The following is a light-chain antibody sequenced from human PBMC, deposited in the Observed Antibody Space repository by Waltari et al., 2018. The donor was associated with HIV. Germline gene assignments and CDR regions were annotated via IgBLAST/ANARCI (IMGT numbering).Light chain of an antibody. CDR3: QSTDTSGPFREV. J-gene: IGLJ3*02. V-gene: IGLV3-25*03. Sequence: SDELTQPPSVSVPPGQTAKITCSGNALPKQYVDWSQQKPGQAPVLIIYKDTERPSGIPERFSGSTSGTTVTLTISGVLAEDEADYFCQSTDTSGPFREVFGGGTRLTVL. CDR2: KDT. CDR1: ALPKQY.